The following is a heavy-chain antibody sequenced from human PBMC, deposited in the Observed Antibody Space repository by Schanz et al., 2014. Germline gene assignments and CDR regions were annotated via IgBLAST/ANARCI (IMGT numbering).Heavy chain of an antibody. CDR1: GYTFTDYG. Sequence: QVQVVQSGAEVKKPGASVKVSCKASGYTFTDYGVIWVRQAPGQGLEWLGWMNPNSGNPGFAQKFRGRVTMTRNTSMSTAYIELHVLTSEDTAVYYCARGRTFDYWGQGTLVTVSS. CDR2: MNPNSGNP. CDR3: ARGRTFDY. J-gene: IGHJ4*02. V-gene: IGHV1-8*02.